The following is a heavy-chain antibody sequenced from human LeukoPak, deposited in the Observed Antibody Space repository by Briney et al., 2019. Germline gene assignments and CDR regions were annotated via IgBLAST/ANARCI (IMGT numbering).Heavy chain of an antibody. J-gene: IGHJ4*02. V-gene: IGHV1-69*04. CDR2: IIPILGIA. D-gene: IGHD6-13*01. Sequence: ASVKVSCKASGYTFTSYGISWVRQAPGQGLEWMGRIIPILGIANYAQKFQGRVTITADKSTSTAYMELSSLRSEDTAVYYCARDGYSSSSLDYWGQGTLVTVSS. CDR1: GYTFTSYG. CDR3: ARDGYSSSSLDY.